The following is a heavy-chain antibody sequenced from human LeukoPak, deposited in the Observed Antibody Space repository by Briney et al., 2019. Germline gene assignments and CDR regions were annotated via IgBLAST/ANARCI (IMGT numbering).Heavy chain of an antibody. CDR2: IIPILGIA. CDR3: ARGRSGITGTPDEFDY. D-gene: IGHD1-7*01. V-gene: IGHV1-69*04. Sequence: SVKVSCKASGGTFSSYAISWVRQAPGQGLEWMGRIIPILGIANYAQKFQGRVTITADKSTSTAYMELSSLRSEDTAVYYCARGRSGITGTPDEFDYWGQGTLVTVSS. CDR1: GGTFSSYA. J-gene: IGHJ4*02.